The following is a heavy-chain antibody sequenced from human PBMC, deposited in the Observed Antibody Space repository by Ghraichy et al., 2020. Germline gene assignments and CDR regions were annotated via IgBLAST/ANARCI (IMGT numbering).Heavy chain of an antibody. J-gene: IGHJ4*02. CDR2: INHSGST. D-gene: IGHD5-18*01. CDR3: ARGGYSYGHPGVFRY. CDR1: GGSFSGYY. V-gene: IGHV4-34*01. Sequence: SETLSLTCAVYGGSFSGYYWSWIRQPPGKGLEWIGEINHSGSTNYNPSLKSLVTISVDTSKNQFSLKLSSVTAADTAVYYCARGGYSYGHPGVFRYWGQGTLVTVSS.